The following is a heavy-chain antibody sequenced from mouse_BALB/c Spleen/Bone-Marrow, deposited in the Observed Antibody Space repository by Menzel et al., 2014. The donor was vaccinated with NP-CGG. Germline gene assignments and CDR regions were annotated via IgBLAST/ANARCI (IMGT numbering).Heavy chain of an antibody. J-gene: IGHJ4*01. Sequence: VKLVESGPELVRPGVSVKISCKGSGYTFTDYAMHWVKQSHAKSLEWIGVISTYSGNTNYNQKFKGKATMTVDKSSSTAYMELARLTSEDSAIYYCARSRYDHSYAMDYWGQGTSVTVSS. D-gene: IGHD2-14*01. CDR1: GYTFTDYA. V-gene: IGHV1-67*01. CDR2: ISTYSGNT. CDR3: ARSRYDHSYAMDY.